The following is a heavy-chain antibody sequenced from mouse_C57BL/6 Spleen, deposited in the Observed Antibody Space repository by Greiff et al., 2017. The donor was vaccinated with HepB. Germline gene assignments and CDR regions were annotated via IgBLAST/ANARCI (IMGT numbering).Heavy chain of an antibody. CDR3: AQGRGSYYDYDEGYFDV. CDR1: GYTFTSYW. Sequence: QVQLQQPGAELVKPGASVNLSCKASGYTFTSYWMHWVKQRPGRGLEWIGRIDPNSGGTKYNEKFKSKATLTVDKPSSTAYMQLSSLTSEDSAVYYCAQGRGSYYDYDEGYFDVWGTGTTVTVSS. CDR2: IDPNSGGT. J-gene: IGHJ1*03. V-gene: IGHV1-72*01. D-gene: IGHD2-4*01.